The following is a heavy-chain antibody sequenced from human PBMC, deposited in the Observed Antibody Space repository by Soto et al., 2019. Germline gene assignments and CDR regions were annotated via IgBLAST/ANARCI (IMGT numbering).Heavy chain of an antibody. Sequence: PSETLSLTCAVYGGSFSGYYWSWIRQPPGKGLEWIGEINHSGSTNYNPSLKSRVTISVDTSKNQFSLKLSSVTAADTAVYYCARGGRAREWSGYPNWFDPWGQGTLVTVSS. V-gene: IGHV4-34*01. CDR1: GGSFSGYY. D-gene: IGHD3-3*01. CDR2: INHSGST. CDR3: ARGGRAREWSGYPNWFDP. J-gene: IGHJ5*02.